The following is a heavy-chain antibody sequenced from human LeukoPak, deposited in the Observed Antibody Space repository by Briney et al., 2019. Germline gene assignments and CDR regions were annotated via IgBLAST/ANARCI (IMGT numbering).Heavy chain of an antibody. J-gene: IGHJ6*03. CDR1: GGSISSSSYY. D-gene: IGHD6-6*01. V-gene: IGHV4-39*02. CDR2: IYYSGST. CDR3: ARDSKQLVLANLNYYYYYMDV. Sequence: PSETLSLTSTVSGGSISSSSYYWGWIRQPPGKGLEWIGSIYYSGSTYYNPSLKSRVTISVDTSKNQFSLKLSSVTAADTAVYYCARDSKQLVLANLNYYYYYMDVWGKGTTVTVSS.